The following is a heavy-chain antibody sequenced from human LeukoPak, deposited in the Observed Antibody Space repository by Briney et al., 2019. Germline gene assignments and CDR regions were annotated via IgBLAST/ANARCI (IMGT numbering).Heavy chain of an antibody. V-gene: IGHV7-4-1*02. D-gene: IGHD2-15*01. CDR1: GYTFTTYA. CDR3: ARATCTGGSCPTFIDY. Sequence: GASVKVSCKASGYTFTTYAMNWVRQAPGQGLEWMGWINTDTGNPTYAQGFTGRFVFSLDTSVSTAYLRISSLKAEDTAVYYCARATCTGGSCPTFIDYWGQGTLVTVSS. J-gene: IGHJ4*02. CDR2: INTDTGNP.